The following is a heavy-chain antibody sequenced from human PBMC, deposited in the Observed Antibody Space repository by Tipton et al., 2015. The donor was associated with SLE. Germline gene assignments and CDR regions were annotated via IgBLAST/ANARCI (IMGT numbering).Heavy chain of an antibody. CDR2: VYDIDFT. D-gene: IGHD1-26*01. J-gene: IGHJ4*02. CDR3: ARGGIYHDYTGNFDY. CDR1: GGPINNYY. Sequence: TLSLTCTVSGGPINNYYWSWIRQPPGKGLEWIGNVYDIDFTNYNPSLQSRVTISLDTSKNQFSLNLSSVTAADTAVYYCARGGIYHDYTGNFDYWGQGTLVSTSS. V-gene: IGHV4-59*01.